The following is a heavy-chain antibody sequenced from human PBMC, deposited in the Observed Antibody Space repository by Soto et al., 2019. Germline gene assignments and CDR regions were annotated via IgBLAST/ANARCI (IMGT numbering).Heavy chain of an antibody. J-gene: IGHJ4*02. CDR1: GYSFAGYW. D-gene: IGHD3-22*01. CDR2: IDPSDSQT. CDR3: ARQIYDSDTGPNFQYYFDS. Sequence: KGSGYSFAGYWITWVRQKPGKGLEWMGRIDPSDSQTYYSPSFRGHVTISVTKSITTVFLQWSSLRASDTAMYYCARQIYDSDTGPNFQYYFDSWGQGTPVTVSS. V-gene: IGHV5-10-1*01.